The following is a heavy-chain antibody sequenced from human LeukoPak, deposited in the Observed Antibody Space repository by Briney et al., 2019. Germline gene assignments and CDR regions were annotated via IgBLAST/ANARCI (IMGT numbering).Heavy chain of an antibody. D-gene: IGHD3-3*01. J-gene: IGHJ4*02. CDR1: GFTVSSNY. CDR2: IYSGGST. V-gene: IGHV3-53*05. CDR3: VKANFWSGYYGVSLHYFDY. Sequence: GGSLRLSCAASGFTVSSNYMSWVRQAPGKGLEWVSVIYSGGSTYYADSVKGRFTISRDNSKNTLYLQMSSLRAEDTAVYYCVKANFWSGYYGVSLHYFDYWGQGTLVTVSS.